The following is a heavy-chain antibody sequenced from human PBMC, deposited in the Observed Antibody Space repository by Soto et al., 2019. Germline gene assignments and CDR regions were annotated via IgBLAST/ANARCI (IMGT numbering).Heavy chain of an antibody. CDR1: GFTFSNAW. V-gene: IGHV3-15*07. CDR3: TTLSITIFGVVLMDV. D-gene: IGHD3-3*01. CDR2: IKSKTDRGTT. Sequence: PGGSLRLSCAASGFTFSNAWMNWVRQAPGKGLEWVGRIKSKTDRGTTDYAAPVKGRFTISRDDSKNTLYLQMNSLKTEDTAVYYCTTLSITIFGVVLMDVWGQGTTVTV. J-gene: IGHJ6*02.